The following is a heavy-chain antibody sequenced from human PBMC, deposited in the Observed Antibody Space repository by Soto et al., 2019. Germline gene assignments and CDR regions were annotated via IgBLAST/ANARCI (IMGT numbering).Heavy chain of an antibody. CDR2: IKQDGSEK. Sequence: EVQLVESGGGLVQPGGSLRLSCAASKFTFSSYWMSWVRQAPGKGLEWVANIKQDGSEKDYVDSVKGRFTISRDNAKNSLYLQMNSLRVEDTAVYYCARALYNWNDVSTYYGMDVGGQGTTVTVSS. J-gene: IGHJ6*02. D-gene: IGHD1-1*01. V-gene: IGHV3-7*01. CDR3: ARALYNWNDVSTYYGMDV. CDR1: KFTFSSYW.